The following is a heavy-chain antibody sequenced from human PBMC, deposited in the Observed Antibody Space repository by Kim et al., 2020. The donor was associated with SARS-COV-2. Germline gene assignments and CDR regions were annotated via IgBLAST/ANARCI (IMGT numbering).Heavy chain of an antibody. D-gene: IGHD5-18*01. Sequence: KGRFTISRDNSKNTLYLQMNSLRAEDTAVYYCARRARGYSYGYGGNWFDPWGQGTLVTVSS. J-gene: IGHJ5*02. CDR3: ARRARGYSYGYGGNWFDP. V-gene: IGHV3-30*07.